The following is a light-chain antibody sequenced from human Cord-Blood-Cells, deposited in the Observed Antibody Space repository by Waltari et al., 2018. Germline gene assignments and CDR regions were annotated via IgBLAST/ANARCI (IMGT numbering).Light chain of an antibody. V-gene: IGKV1-39*01. CDR1: QSISSY. J-gene: IGKJ1*01. Sequence: DIQMTQSPSSLSASVGDRVTITCRASQSISSYLNWYQQKPGKAPKRLIYAASSLQSGVPSRFSGSGSGTDFTLTISSLQPEDFATYYCQRSYSTPWTFGQGTKVEIK. CDR2: AAS. CDR3: QRSYSTPWT.